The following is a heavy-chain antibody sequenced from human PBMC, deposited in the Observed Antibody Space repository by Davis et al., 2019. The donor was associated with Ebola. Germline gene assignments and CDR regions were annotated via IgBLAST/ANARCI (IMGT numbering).Heavy chain of an antibody. CDR2: IIPIFGTA. Sequence: AASVKVSCKASGGTFSSYAISWVRQAPGQGLEWMGGIIPIFGTANYVQKFQGRVTITADESTSTAYMELSSLRSEDTAVYYCARYYGSGSPRRYYYGMDVWGQGTTVTVSS. D-gene: IGHD3-10*01. CDR1: GGTFSSYA. CDR3: ARYYGSGSPRRYYYGMDV. J-gene: IGHJ6*02. V-gene: IGHV1-69*13.